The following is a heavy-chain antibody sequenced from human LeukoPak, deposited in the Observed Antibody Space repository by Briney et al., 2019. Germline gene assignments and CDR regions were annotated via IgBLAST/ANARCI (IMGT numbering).Heavy chain of an antibody. CDR2: ISGSGGNT. V-gene: IGHV3-23*01. CDR1: GFTYSSYA. Sequence: PGGSLRLSCAASGFTYSSYAMSWVRQAPGKGLQRVSAISGSGGNTYYADSVKGRFTISRDNSKNTLYLQMNSLRAEDTAVYYCAKDGRAVYYYDGSGYSPFDYWGQGTLVTVSS. D-gene: IGHD3-22*01. J-gene: IGHJ4*02. CDR3: AKDGRAVYYYDGSGYSPFDY.